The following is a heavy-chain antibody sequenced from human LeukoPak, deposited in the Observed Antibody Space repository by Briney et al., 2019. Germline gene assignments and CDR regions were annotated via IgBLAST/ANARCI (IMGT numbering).Heavy chain of an antibody. CDR2: ISSSSSYI. CDR1: GFTFSSYS. CDR3: ARDLEGQPDIAARPDY. Sequence: GGSLRLSCAASGFTFSSYSMNWVRQAPGKGLEWVSSISSSSSYIYYADSVKGRFTISRDNAKNSLYLQMNSLRAEDTAVYYCARDLEGQPDIAARPDYWGQGTLVTVSS. J-gene: IGHJ4*02. V-gene: IGHV3-21*01. D-gene: IGHD6-6*01.